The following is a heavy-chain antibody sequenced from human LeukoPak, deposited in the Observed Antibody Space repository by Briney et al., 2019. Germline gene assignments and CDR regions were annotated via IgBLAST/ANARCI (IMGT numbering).Heavy chain of an antibody. Sequence: PSETLSLTCAVYGGSFSGYYWSWIRQPPGKGLEWIGYIYYSGSTNYNPSLKSRVTISVDTSKNQFSLKLSSVTAADTAVYYCARLNLEYSSSYYFDYWGQGTLVTVSS. V-gene: IGHV4-59*01. CDR2: IYYSGST. CDR1: GGSFSGYY. CDR3: ARLNLEYSSSYYFDY. J-gene: IGHJ4*02. D-gene: IGHD6-6*01.